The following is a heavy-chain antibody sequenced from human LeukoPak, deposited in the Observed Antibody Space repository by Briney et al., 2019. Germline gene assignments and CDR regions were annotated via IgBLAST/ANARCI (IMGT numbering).Heavy chain of an antibody. CDR3: AKRYCSSTTCYEDRGAIDY. CDR1: GGSISTYC. D-gene: IGHD2-2*01. V-gene: IGHV4-38-2*02. Sequence: SETLSLTCTVSGGSISTYCWDWVRQPPGKGMEWVGSIFNDGSTYNNPSLKTRVTRSVDTSKNQFSLKLRSVTAATTAVSSCAKRYCSSTTCYEDRGAIDYWGQGALVTVSS. J-gene: IGHJ4*02. CDR2: IFNDGST.